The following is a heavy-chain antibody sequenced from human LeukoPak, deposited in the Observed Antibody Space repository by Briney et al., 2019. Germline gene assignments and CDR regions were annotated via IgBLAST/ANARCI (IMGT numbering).Heavy chain of an antibody. J-gene: IGHJ4*02. CDR2: ISSSGSTI. V-gene: IGHV3-48*04. Sequence: GSLRLSCAASGFTFSSYSMNWVRRPPGKGLEWVSYISSSGSTIYYADSVKGRFTISRDNAKNSLYLQMNSLRAEDTAVYYCARSDWSTHYFDYWGQGTLVTVSS. CDR3: ARSDWSTHYFDY. CDR1: GFTFSSYS. D-gene: IGHD3-9*01.